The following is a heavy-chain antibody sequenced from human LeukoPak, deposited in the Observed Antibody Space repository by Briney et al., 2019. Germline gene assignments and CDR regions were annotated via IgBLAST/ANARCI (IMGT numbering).Heavy chain of an antibody. Sequence: SGGSRRLSCAASGFTFSSYWMSWVRQAPGKGLEWVANIKQDGSEKYYVDSVKGRFTLSRDNAKNSLYLQMNSLRAEDTAVYYCARDRSLSWFDPWGQGTLVTVSS. CDR1: GFTFSSYW. J-gene: IGHJ5*02. V-gene: IGHV3-7*01. CDR2: IKQDGSEK. CDR3: ARDRSLSWFDP.